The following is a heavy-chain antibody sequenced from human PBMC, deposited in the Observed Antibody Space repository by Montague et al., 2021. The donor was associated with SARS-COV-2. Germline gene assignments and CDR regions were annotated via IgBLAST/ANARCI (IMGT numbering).Heavy chain of an antibody. Sequence: SETLSLTCAVYGGSFSGYYWSWIRQPPGKGLEWIGEVKDSGSTNYIPYLKSRVAISVDTSKNQFSLKLRSVTAADTAVYFCARGGLTGGHYEFWRGYYTSPLDDWSQGTLVTVSS. D-gene: IGHD3-3*01. V-gene: IGHV4-34*01. CDR3: ARGGLTGGHYEFWRGYYTSPLDD. CDR1: GGSFSGYY. J-gene: IGHJ4*02. CDR2: VKDSGST.